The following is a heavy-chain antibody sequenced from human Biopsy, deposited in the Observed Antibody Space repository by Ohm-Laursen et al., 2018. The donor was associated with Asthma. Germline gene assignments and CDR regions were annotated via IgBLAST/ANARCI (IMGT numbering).Heavy chain of an antibody. J-gene: IGHJ4*02. CDR3: ARKAGSCISRTCYSLDF. CDR2: INVVFGTT. V-gene: IGHV1-69*13. CDR1: GGTFNTYV. Sequence: SVKVSCKSLGGTFNTYVIGWVRQAPGQGREWMGGINVVFGTTTYPQKFQDRVTITADDSTSTVYMELSSLRSEDTAVYYCARKAGSCISRTCYSLDFWGQGTLVTVSS. D-gene: IGHD2-2*01.